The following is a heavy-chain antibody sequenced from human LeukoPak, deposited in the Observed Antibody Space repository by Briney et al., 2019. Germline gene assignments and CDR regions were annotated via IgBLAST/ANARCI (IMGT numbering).Heavy chain of an antibody. D-gene: IGHD6-13*01. V-gene: IGHV3-23*01. CDR1: GFIFSDYY. J-gene: IGHJ4*02. CDR2: ISGSGGST. Sequence: PGRSLRLSCAASGFIFSDYYMSWIRQAPGKGLEWVSAISGSGGSTYYADSVKGRFTISRDNSKNTLYLQMNSLRAEDTAVYYCAKDRDSSSLFDYWGQGTLVTVSS. CDR3: AKDRDSSSLFDY.